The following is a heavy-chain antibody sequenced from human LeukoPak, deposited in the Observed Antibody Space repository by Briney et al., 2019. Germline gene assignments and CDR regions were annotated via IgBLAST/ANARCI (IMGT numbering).Heavy chain of an antibody. Sequence: GESLKISCKGSGYSLTSYWIGWVRQMPGKGLEWMGIIYPGDSDTRYSPSFQGQVTISADKSISTAYLQWSSLKASDTAMYYCARRPYYDFWSGFSHFDYWGQGTLVTVSS. CDR2: IYPGDSDT. D-gene: IGHD3-3*01. V-gene: IGHV5-51*01. CDR3: ARRPYYDFWSGFSHFDY. CDR1: GYSLTSYW. J-gene: IGHJ4*02.